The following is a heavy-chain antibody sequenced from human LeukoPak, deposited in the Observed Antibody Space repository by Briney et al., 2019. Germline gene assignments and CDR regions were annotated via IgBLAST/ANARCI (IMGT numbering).Heavy chain of an antibody. V-gene: IGHV1-8*01. CDR2: MNPDSGNT. Sequence: ASVKVSCKASGYTFTSYDINWVRQATGQGLEWMGWMNPDSGNTGYAQKFQGRVTKTRNTSISTAYMELSSLRSEDTAVYYCARGPDYYDSGGYPFRHWGQGTLVTVSS. J-gene: IGHJ1*01. CDR1: GYTFTSYD. D-gene: IGHD3-22*01. CDR3: ARGPDYYDSGGYPFRH.